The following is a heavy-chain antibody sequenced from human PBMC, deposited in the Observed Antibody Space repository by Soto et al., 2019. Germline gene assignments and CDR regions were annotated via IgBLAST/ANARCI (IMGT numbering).Heavy chain of an antibody. Sequence: PGGSLRLSCAASGFTFSSYSMNWVRQAPGKGLEWVSSISSSSSYIYYADSVKGRFTISRDNAKNSLYLQMNSLRAEDTAVYYCARDFNDILTCRPDCGQGTLVTVAS. V-gene: IGHV3-21*01. CDR3: ARDFNDILTCRPD. CDR1: GFTFSSYS. CDR2: ISSSSSYI. J-gene: IGHJ4*02. D-gene: IGHD3-9*01.